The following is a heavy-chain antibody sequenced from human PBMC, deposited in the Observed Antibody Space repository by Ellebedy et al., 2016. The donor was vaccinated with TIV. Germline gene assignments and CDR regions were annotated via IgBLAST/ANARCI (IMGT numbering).Heavy chain of an antibody. J-gene: IGHJ5*02. Sequence: GESLKISCEASGTIVSDYFMNWVRQAPGKGLEWVSVLYPDAKTNYTDSVNGRFIVSRDNSKNTLYLQMNSLRAEETAVYYCARDPGGGGDFGDNWFDPWGQGTLVTVSS. CDR2: LYPDAKT. CDR3: ARDPGGGGDFGDNWFDP. CDR1: GTIVSDYF. D-gene: IGHD2-21*01. V-gene: IGHV3-66*01.